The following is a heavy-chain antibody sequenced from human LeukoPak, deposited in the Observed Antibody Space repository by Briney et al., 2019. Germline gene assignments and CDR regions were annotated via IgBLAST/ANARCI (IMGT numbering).Heavy chain of an antibody. V-gene: IGHV3-15*01. CDR3: TTSRRTYYYDSSGYYLNGFDI. D-gene: IGHD3-22*01. Sequence: PGRSLRLSCAASGFTFSNAWMSWVRQAPGKGLEWVGRIKSKTDGGTTDYAAPVKGRFTISRDDSKNTLYLQMNSLKTEDTAVYYCTTSRRTYYYDSSGYYLNGFDIWGQGTMVTVSS. J-gene: IGHJ3*02. CDR2: IKSKTDGGTT. CDR1: GFTFSNAW.